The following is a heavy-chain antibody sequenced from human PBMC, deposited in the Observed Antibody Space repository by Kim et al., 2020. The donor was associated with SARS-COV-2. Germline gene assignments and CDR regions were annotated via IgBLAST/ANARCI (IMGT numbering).Heavy chain of an antibody. CDR1: GGTFSSYA. CDR2: IIPIFGTA. V-gene: IGHV1-69*13. CDR3: ALDPVDYGDYPFDY. D-gene: IGHD4-17*01. J-gene: IGHJ4*02. Sequence: SVKVSCKASGGTFSSYAISWVRQAPGQGLEWMGGIIPIFGTANYAQKFQGRVTITADESTSTAYMELSSLRSEDTAVYYCALDPVDYGDYPFDYWGQGTLVTVSS.